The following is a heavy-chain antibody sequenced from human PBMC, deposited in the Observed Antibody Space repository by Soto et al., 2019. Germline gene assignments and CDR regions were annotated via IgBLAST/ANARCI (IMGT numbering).Heavy chain of an antibody. J-gene: IGHJ2*01. D-gene: IGHD6-6*01. CDR2: ISSGSATI. CDR3: ARDSASYSSSSGSYWYFDL. Sequence: PGGSLRLSCAASGFTFDTYSMNWVRQAPGRGLEWVSYISSGSATIYYADSVKGRFTISRDNGKNSLYLQINSLTDEDTAVYYCARDSASYSSSSGSYWYFDLWGRGTLVTVSS. CDR1: GFTFDTYS. V-gene: IGHV3-48*02.